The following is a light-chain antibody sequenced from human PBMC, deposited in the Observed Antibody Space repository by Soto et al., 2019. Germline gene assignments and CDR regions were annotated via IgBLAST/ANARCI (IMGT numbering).Light chain of an antibody. V-gene: IGKV3-15*01. CDR1: QSISYN. J-gene: IGKJ5*01. CDR2: SAS. Sequence: EIWKRLTNDTLSMTKGERATLSCRASQSISYNLAWYQQKPGQAPRVLIYSASTRATGIPARFSGSGSGTEFTLTISSLQSEDFAVYYCQQYNNWPPITFGQGTRLEIK. CDR3: QQYNNWPPIT.